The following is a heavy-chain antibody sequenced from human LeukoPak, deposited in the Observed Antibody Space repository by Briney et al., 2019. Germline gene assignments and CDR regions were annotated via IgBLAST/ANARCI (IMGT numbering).Heavy chain of an antibody. D-gene: IGHD1-26*01. CDR1: GGSISSSSYY. J-gene: IGHJ4*02. CDR2: IYYSGST. V-gene: IGHV4-39*01. CDR3: ARQQSGSYLVDFDY. Sequence: SETLSLTCTVSGGSISSSSYYWGWIRQPPGRGLEWIGSIYYSGSTYYNPSLKSRVTISVDTSKNQCSLKQSSVTAADTAVYYCARQQSGSYLVDFDYWGQGTLVTVSS.